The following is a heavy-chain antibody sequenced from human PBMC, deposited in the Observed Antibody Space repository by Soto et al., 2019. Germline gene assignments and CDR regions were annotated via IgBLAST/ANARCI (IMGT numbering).Heavy chain of an antibody. D-gene: IGHD3-16*01. CDR2: IYYSGST. J-gene: IGHJ4*02. CDR1: GGSISSYY. CDR3: ARARLGPSGEPYYFDY. V-gene: IGHV4-59*08. Sequence: PSETLSLTCTVSGGSISSYYWSWIRQPPGKGLEWIGYIYYSGSTNYNPSLKSRVTISVDTSKNQFSLKLSSVTAADTAVYYCARARLGPSGEPYYFDYWGQGTLVTVSS.